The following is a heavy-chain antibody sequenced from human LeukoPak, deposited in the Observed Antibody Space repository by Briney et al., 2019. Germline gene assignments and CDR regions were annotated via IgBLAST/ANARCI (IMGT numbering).Heavy chain of an antibody. V-gene: IGHV4-34*01. CDR3: ARAQAGTGTYYYHMDV. CDR1: GGSFSGYY. D-gene: IGHD6-13*01. J-gene: IGHJ6*03. Sequence: SETLSLTCAVYGGSFSGYYWSWIRQPPGKGLEWIGEINHSGSTNYNPSLKSRVTISVDTSKNQFSLKLSSVTAADTAVYYCARAQAGTGTYYYHMDVWGKGTTVTVSS. CDR2: INHSGST.